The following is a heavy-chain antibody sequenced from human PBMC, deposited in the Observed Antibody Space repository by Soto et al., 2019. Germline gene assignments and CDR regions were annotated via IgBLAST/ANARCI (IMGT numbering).Heavy chain of an antibody. D-gene: IGHD2-2*01. Sequence: GGSLRLSCAASGFTFSSYWMSWVRQAPGKGLEWVANIKQDGSEKYCVDSVKGRFTISRDNAKNSLYLQMNSLRAEDTAVYYCARAIHDIVGVPAPDYWGQGTLVTVSA. CDR1: GFTFSSYW. V-gene: IGHV3-7*01. CDR2: IKQDGSEK. J-gene: IGHJ4*02. CDR3: ARAIHDIVGVPAPDY.